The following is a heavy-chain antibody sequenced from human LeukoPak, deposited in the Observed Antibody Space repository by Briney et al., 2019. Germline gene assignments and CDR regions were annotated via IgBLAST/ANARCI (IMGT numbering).Heavy chain of an antibody. J-gene: IGHJ6*02. CDR1: GYTLTELS. CDR2: FDPEDGET. Sequence: GASVKVSCKVSGYTLTELSMHWVRQAPGKGLEWMEGFDPEDGETIYAQKFQGRVTMTEDTSTDTAYMELSSLRSEDTAVYYCATGVVVPAGYYYYGMDVWGQGTTVTVSS. CDR3: ATGVVVPAGYYYYGMDV. D-gene: IGHD2-2*01. V-gene: IGHV1-24*01.